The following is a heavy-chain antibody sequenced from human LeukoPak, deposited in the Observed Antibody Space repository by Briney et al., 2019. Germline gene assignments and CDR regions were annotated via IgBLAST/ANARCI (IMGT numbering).Heavy chain of an antibody. Sequence: GGSLRLSCAASGFAFSSFAMGWVRQSPGQGLEWLSTINVGGNTTFYSDSVKGRFTISRDNSKNTLYLHMDSLRPDDTATYYCTKELHVAVAVADYYYFYMDVWGRGTAVTVSS. V-gene: IGHV3-23*01. J-gene: IGHJ6*03. CDR3: TKELHVAVAVADYYYFYMDV. CDR1: GFAFSSFA. D-gene: IGHD6-19*01. CDR2: INVGGNTT.